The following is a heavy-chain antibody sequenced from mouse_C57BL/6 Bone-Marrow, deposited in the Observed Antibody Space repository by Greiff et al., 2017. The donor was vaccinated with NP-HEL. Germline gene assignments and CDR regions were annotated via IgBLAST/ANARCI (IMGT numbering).Heavy chain of an antibody. CDR2: INYDGSST. CDR1: GFTFSDYY. J-gene: IGHJ4*01. Sequence: EVQVVESEGGLVQPGSSMKLSCTASGFTFSDYYMAWVRQVPEKGLEWVANINYDGSSTYYLDSLKSRFIISRDNAKNILYLQMSSLKSEDTATYYCARVGGHYYGSMKAMDYWGQGTSVTVSS. CDR3: ARVGGHYYGSMKAMDY. V-gene: IGHV5-16*01. D-gene: IGHD1-1*01.